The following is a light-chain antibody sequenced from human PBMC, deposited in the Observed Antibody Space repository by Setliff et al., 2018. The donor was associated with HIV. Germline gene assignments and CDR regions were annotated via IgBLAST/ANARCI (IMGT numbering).Light chain of an antibody. CDR3: CSYAGTYTYI. CDR2: DVS. J-gene: IGLJ1*01. CDR1: SSAVGAYNY. Sequence: QSVLTQPRSVSGSPGQSVTLSCTGSSSAVGAYNYVSWYQQYPGKAPKLIIYDVSKRPSGVPDRFSGSKSGDTASLTISGLQSEDEADYYCCSYAGTYTYIFGSGTKVTVL. V-gene: IGLV2-11*01.